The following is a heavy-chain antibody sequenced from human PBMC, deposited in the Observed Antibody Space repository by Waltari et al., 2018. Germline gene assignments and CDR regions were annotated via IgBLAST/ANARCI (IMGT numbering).Heavy chain of an antibody. J-gene: IGHJ1*01. D-gene: IGHD4-17*01. V-gene: IGHV3-21*02. Sequence: EVQLVESGGGLVKPGGALRPAREALGFIFNNYGMHWVRQAPGKGLEWVSFISGSGNTIYYEDSVKGRFSMSRDNAKNVLYLQMSGLRAEDTALYYCVRGRLTTVVTPWDFWGQGTLVTVSS. CDR1: GFIFNNYG. CDR2: ISGSGNTI. CDR3: VRGRLTTVVTPWDF.